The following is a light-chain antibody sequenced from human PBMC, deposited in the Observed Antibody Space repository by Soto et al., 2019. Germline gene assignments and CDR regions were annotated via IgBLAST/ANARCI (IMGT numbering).Light chain of an antibody. CDR2: GAS. CDR3: QQYNNWRPYT. V-gene: IGKV3-15*01. CDR1: QSISSN. J-gene: IGKJ2*01. Sequence: EIVMTQSPATLSVSPGDGTTLSCRSRQSISSNLAWYQRRPGQAPRLLIYGASARATGIPARFSGSGSGTEFTLTISSLQSEDFAVYYCQQYNNWRPYTFGQGTKVEIK.